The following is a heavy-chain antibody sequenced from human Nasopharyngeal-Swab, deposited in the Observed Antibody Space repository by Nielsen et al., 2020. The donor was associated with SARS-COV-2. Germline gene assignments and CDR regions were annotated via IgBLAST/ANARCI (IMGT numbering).Heavy chain of an antibody. V-gene: IGHV4-31*02. CDR3: ARARRNFVVVSAFVY. Sequence: IRQPPGKGLEWIGYIYYSGSTYYNPSLKSRVTISVDTSKNQFSLKLSSVTAADTAVYYCARARRNFVVVSAFVYWGQGTLVTVSS. D-gene: IGHD2-21*02. CDR2: IYYSGST. J-gene: IGHJ4*02.